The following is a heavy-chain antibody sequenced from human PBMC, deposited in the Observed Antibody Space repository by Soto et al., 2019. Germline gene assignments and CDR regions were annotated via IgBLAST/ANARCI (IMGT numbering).Heavy chain of an antibody. V-gene: IGHV4-31*03. CDR3: ARVIRVAAAGSTTYYFDY. D-gene: IGHD6-13*01. CDR2: IYYSGST. CDR1: GGSISSGGYY. J-gene: IGHJ4*02. Sequence: SETLSLTCTVSGGSISSGGYYWSWIRQHPGKGLEWIGYIYYSGSTYYNPSLKSRVTISVDTSKNQFSLKLSSVTAADTAVYYCARVIRVAAAGSTTYYFDYWGQGTLVTVSS.